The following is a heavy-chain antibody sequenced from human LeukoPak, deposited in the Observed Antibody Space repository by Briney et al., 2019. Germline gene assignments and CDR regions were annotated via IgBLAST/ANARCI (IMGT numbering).Heavy chain of an antibody. D-gene: IGHD6-19*01. CDR1: GGTFSSYD. V-gene: IGHV1-8*02. CDR3: ARYGYSSGWSR. J-gene: IGHJ4*02. Sequence: ASVKVSCKASGGTFSSYDINWVRQAAGQGLEWMGWMNPNSGNTGYAQKFQGRVTMTRNASISTAYMELSSLRSEDTAVYYCARYGYSSGWSRWGQGTLVAVSS. CDR2: MNPNSGNT.